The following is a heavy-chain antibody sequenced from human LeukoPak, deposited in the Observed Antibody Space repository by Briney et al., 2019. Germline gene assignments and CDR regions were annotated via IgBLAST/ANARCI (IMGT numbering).Heavy chain of an antibody. Sequence: GGSLRLSCAASGFTFSSYAMSWVRQAPGKGLEWVSAISGSGGSTYYADSVKGRFTISRDNSKNTLYLQMNSLRAEDTAVYYCARVGVDYHYYDSSGYYDYWGQGTLVTVSS. V-gene: IGHV3-23*01. CDR2: ISGSGGST. CDR1: GFTFSSYA. J-gene: IGHJ4*02. CDR3: ARVGVDYHYYDSSGYYDY. D-gene: IGHD3-22*01.